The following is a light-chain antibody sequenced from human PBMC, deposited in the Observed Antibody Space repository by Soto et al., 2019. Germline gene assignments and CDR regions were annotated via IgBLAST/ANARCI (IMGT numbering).Light chain of an antibody. V-gene: IGKV3-20*01. CDR2: GAS. CDR1: QSVRSTS. J-gene: IGKJ1*01. Sequence: EIVLTQSPGTLSLSPGERATLSCRASQSVRSTSLAWYQQKPAQAPSLLIYGASSRATGIPDRFSGSGSGTDFTLTISRLEPEDFAVYYCQQYGTSPWTFAPGTKVDVK. CDR3: QQYGTSPWT.